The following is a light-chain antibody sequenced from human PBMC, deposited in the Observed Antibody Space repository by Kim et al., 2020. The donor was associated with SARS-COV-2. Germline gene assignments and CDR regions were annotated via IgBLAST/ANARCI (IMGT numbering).Light chain of an antibody. Sequence: SSELTQDPAVSVVLGQTVRITCQGDSLRSYYATWYQQKPGQAPIVVMYGKNNRPSGIPDRFSGSSSGNTASLTITGTQAGDEADYYCNSRDSNDNVLFGGGTQLTVL. J-gene: IGLJ2*01. CDR2: GKN. CDR3: NSRDSNDNVL. CDR1: SLRSYY. V-gene: IGLV3-19*01.